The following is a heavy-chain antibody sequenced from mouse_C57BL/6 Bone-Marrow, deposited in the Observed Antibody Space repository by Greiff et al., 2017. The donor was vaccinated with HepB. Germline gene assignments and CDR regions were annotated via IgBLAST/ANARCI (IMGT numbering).Heavy chain of an antibody. D-gene: IGHD1-1*01. CDR2: IYPGSGSN. Sequence: QVQLKQPGAELVKPGASVKMSCKASGYTFTSYWITWVKQRPGQGLEWIGDIYPGSGSNNYNEKFKSKATLTVDTSSSTAYMQLSSLTSEDSAVYFGARSPRYYCSPHYYAMDYWGQGTSVTVSS. CDR3: ARSPRYYCSPHYYAMDY. CDR1: GYTFTSYW. V-gene: IGHV1-55*01. J-gene: IGHJ4*01.